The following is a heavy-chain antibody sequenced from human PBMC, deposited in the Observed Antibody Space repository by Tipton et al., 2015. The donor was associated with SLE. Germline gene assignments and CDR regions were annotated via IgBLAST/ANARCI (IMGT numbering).Heavy chain of an antibody. Sequence: TLSLTCAVYGGSFSGYHWSWIRQPPGKGLEWIGEVDHSGSTNYNPSLKSRVTISIDTSKNHFSLSLTSVTTADTAVYYCARSRGYYPDSWGQGTLVTVSS. D-gene: IGHD3-22*01. V-gene: IGHV4-34*01. J-gene: IGHJ4*02. CDR2: VDHSGST. CDR3: ARSRGYYPDS. CDR1: GGSFSGYH.